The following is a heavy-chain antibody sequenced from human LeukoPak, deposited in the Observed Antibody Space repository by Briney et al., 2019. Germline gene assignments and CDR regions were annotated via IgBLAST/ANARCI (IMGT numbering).Heavy chain of an antibody. D-gene: IGHD6-6*01. CDR3: AKAPYSSSPGWFDP. CDR2: ISYDGGNK. CDR1: GFTFSSYA. Sequence: GRSLRLSCAASGFTFSSYAMHWVRQAPGKGLEWVAVISYDGGNKYYADSVKGRFTISRDNSKNTLYLQMNSLRAEDTAVYYCAKAPYSSSPGWFDPWGQGTLVTVSS. V-gene: IGHV3-30-3*01. J-gene: IGHJ5*02.